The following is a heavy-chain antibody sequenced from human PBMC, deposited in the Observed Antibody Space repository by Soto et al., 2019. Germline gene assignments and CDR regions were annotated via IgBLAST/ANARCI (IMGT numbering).Heavy chain of an antibody. D-gene: IGHD3-22*01. V-gene: IGHV3-21*01. CDR2: ISSSSSYI. CDR3: ARDSYYYDSSGYYSDY. Sequence: VQLVESGGGLVKPGGSLRLSCAASGFTFSSYSMNWVRQAPGKGLEWVSSISSSSSYIYYADSVKGRFTISRDNAKNSLYLQMNSLRAEDTAVYYCARDSYYYDSSGYYSDYWGQGTLVTVSS. CDR1: GFTFSSYS. J-gene: IGHJ4*02.